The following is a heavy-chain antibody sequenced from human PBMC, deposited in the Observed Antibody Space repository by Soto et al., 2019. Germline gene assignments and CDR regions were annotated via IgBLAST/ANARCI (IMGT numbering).Heavy chain of an antibody. D-gene: IGHD4-17*01. CDR2: SKTTGGYT. J-gene: IGHJ4*02. V-gene: IGHV3-11*06. Sequence: QVQLVESGGGLVKPGGSLRLSCAASGFPLSDYHMTWIRQAPGKGLEWIAYSKTTGGYTNYADSVKGRFTVSRDNAKNSLYLQMNSLRAEDTAVYYCARGMTTVDFWGQGTLVAVSS. CDR3: ARGMTTVDF. CDR1: GFPLSDYH.